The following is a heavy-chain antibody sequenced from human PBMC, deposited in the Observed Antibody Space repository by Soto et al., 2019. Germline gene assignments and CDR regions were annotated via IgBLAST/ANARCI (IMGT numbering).Heavy chain of an antibody. CDR2: IYYSGST. J-gene: IGHJ5*02. CDR1: GGSVSSGSYY. D-gene: IGHD6-19*01. CDR3: ARDLRQWLVYWFDP. Sequence: PSETLSLTCTVSGGSVSSGSYYWSWIRQPPGKGLEWIGYIYYSGSTNYNPSLKSRVTISVDKSKNQFSLKLSSVTAADTAVYYCARDLRQWLVYWFDPWGQGTLVTVSS. V-gene: IGHV4-61*01.